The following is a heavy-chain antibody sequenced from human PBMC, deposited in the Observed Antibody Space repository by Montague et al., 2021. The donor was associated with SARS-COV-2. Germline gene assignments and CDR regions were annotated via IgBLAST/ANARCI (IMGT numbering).Heavy chain of an antibody. Sequence: SETLSLTCAVYGVSFGGYYWSWIRQAPGKGLEWIGEINHSGSTNYNPSLKSRVTISVDTSTNQFSLNLNSVTAADTAVYYCTRGPAFNNSWYSLPTLDHRPSWCFDPWGRGTLVTVSS. V-gene: IGHV4-34*01. CDR3: TRGPAFNNSWYSLPTLDHRPSWCFDP. CDR1: GVSFGGYY. J-gene: IGHJ2*01. CDR2: INHSGST. D-gene: IGHD6-13*01.